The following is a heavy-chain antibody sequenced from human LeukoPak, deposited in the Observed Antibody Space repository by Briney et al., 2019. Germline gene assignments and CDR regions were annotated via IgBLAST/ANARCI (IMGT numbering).Heavy chain of an antibody. J-gene: IGHJ4*02. CDR3: ARDRRESGSYFDY. CDR1: GFTFSSYS. Sequence: GGSLRLSCAASGFTFSSYSMNWVRQAPGKGLEWVSYISSSSSTIYYADSVKGRFTISRDNAKNSLYLQMNSLRAEDTAVYYCARDRRESGSYFDYWGQGTLVTVSS. D-gene: IGHD1-26*01. CDR2: ISSSSSTI. V-gene: IGHV3-48*01.